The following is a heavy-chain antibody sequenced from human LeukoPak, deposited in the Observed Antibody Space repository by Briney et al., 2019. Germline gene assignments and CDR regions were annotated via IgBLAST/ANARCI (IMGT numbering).Heavy chain of an antibody. D-gene: IGHD3-22*01. V-gene: IGHV1-18*01. CDR2: ISAYNGNT. CDR1: GYTYSNYG. J-gene: IGHJ4*02. CDR3: ARDQKTFYYDSGGYLPFDY. Sequence: APVMVSCKASGYTYSNYGINWVRQAPGQGLEWMGWISAYNGNTNYAQTDQGRVSMTTDTSTSTTYMELRSLRSDDTAVYYCARDQKTFYYDSGGYLPFDYWGQGTLVTVSS.